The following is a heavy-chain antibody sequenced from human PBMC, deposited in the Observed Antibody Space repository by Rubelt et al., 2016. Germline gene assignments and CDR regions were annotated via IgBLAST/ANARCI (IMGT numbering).Heavy chain of an antibody. CDR3: ARVVHSSGWSGSIYNWFDP. D-gene: IGHD6-19*01. CDR2: IIPIFGTA. V-gene: IGHV1-69*06. Sequence: MGGIIPIFGTANYAQKFQGRVTITADKSTSTAYMELSSLRSEDTAVYYCARVVHSSGWSGSIYNWFDPWGQGTLVTVSS. J-gene: IGHJ5*02.